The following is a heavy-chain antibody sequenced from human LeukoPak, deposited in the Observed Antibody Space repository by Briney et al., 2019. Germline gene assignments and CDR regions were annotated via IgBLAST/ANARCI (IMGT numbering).Heavy chain of an antibody. CDR3: ARGTTDGYSYGRFDY. CDR1: GGSISSGGFY. V-gene: IGHV4-31*03. Sequence: SETLSLTCTVSGGSISSGGFYWRWLRQHPGKGLEGLGYIYYSGTTYYNPSLKSRVTFSVDTSKNQFSLKLNPVTAADTALYYCARGTTDGYSYGRFDYWGQGTLVTVSS. J-gene: IGHJ4*02. CDR2: IYYSGTT. D-gene: IGHD5-18*01.